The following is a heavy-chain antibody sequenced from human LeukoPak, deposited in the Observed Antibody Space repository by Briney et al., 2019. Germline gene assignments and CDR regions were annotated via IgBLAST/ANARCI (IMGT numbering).Heavy chain of an antibody. D-gene: IGHD5-18*01. CDR2: AGWAGGTT. Sequence: GGSLRLSCATSGFNFDCYTIHWVRQAPGKGLEWVSLAGWAGGTTYYSDSVRGRFTISRDSGKNSVYLQMNSLTTDDTAFYFCAKELDTMFFDYWGQGALVTVSS. CDR3: AKELDTMFFDY. CDR1: GFNFDCYT. J-gene: IGHJ4*02. V-gene: IGHV3-43*01.